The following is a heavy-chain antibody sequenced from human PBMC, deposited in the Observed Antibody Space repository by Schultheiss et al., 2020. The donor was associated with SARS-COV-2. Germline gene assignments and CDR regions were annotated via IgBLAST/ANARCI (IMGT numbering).Heavy chain of an antibody. CDR3: ARGGRPFDY. D-gene: IGHD2-15*01. J-gene: IGHJ4*02. V-gene: IGHV3-30*04. CDR1: GFTFSSYA. CDR2: ISYDGSNK. Sequence: GSLRLSCAASGFTFSSYAMHWVRQAPGKGLEWVAVISYDGSNKYYADSVKGRFTISRDNSKNTLYLQMNSLRAEDTAVYYCARGGRPFDYWGQGTLVTVSS.